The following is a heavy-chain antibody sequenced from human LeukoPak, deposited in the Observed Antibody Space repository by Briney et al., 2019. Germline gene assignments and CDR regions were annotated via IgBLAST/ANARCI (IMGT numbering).Heavy chain of an antibody. CDR3: RTGSGMGTFDY. CDR2: ISTNGDNT. V-gene: IGHV3-64D*06. J-gene: IGHJ4*02. D-gene: IGHD3-10*01. CDR1: GFTFSSYA. Sequence: RGSVRVSCSASGFTFSSYAMHWVRQAPGKGLEYVGGISTNGDNTYYAHTVQGRFTLSRDNSKNTLYLQLSSLRAEDTAVYYCRTGSGMGTFDYWGQGTLVSVSS.